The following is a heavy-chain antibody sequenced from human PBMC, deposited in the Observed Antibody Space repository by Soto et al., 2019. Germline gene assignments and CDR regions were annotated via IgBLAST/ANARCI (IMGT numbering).Heavy chain of an antibody. D-gene: IGHD6-13*01. CDR1: GFTFSSYW. CDR2: IKQDGSEK. CDR3: ARDGTPGIASKLGAFAI. J-gene: IGHJ3*02. Sequence: PGGSLRLSCAASGFTFSSYWMSWVRQAPGKGLEWVANIKQDGSEKYYVDSVKGRFTISRDNAKNSLYLQMNSLRAEDTAVYYCARDGTPGIASKLGAFAIWGQGTMVTVSS. V-gene: IGHV3-7*01.